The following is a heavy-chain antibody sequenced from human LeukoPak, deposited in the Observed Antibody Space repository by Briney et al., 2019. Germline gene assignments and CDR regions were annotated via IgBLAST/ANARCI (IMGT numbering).Heavy chain of an antibody. CDR2: IIPIFGTA. D-gene: IGHD2-15*01. Sequence: ASVKVSCKASGGTFSSNTISWVRQAPGQGLECMGGIIPIFGTANYAQKFQGRVTIAADESTSTAYMELSSLRYEDTAVYYCARVWCSGGSCYSSRGAFDIWGQGTMVTVSS. J-gene: IGHJ3*02. V-gene: IGHV1-69*13. CDR1: GGTFSSNT. CDR3: ARVWCSGGSCYSSRGAFDI.